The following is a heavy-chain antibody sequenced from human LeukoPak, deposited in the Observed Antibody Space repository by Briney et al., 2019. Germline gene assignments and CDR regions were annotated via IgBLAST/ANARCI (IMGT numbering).Heavy chain of an antibody. Sequence: GASVKGSCKASGYTFTDFGFIWVRQAPGQGLEWMGWVSTYNGDTDYAKKFQDRVTMTTESSTQTTFMELRNLRSDDTAVYYCARAESMALYFLYWGQGTLVSVSS. CDR2: VSTYNGDT. CDR1: GYTFTDFG. J-gene: IGHJ1*01. CDR3: ARAESMALYFLY. D-gene: IGHD1-14*01. V-gene: IGHV1-18*01.